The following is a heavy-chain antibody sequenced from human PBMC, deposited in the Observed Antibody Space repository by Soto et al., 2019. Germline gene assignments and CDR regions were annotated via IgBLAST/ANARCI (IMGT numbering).Heavy chain of an antibody. V-gene: IGHV4-39*01. Sequence: QLQLQESGPGLVKPSATLSLTCTVSGGSISSSSYYWGWIRQPPGKGLEGIGSIYYSGSTYYNPSLKSLGTISVDTSKNQFSLKLSSVTAADTAVYYCARRSYYGPSDNWGQGTLFTVSS. J-gene: IGHJ4*02. D-gene: IGHD1-26*01. CDR1: GGSISSSSYY. CDR3: ARRSYYGPSDN. CDR2: IYYSGST.